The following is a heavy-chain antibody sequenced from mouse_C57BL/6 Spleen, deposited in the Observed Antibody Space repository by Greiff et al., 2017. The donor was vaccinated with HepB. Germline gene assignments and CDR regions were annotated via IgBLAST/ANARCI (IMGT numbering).Heavy chain of an antibody. V-gene: IGHV5-12*01. CDR1: GFTFSDYY. CDR2: ISNGGGST. CDR3: ARRAIYYGLE. Sequence: VQLKESGGGLVQPGGSLKLSCAASGFTFSDYYMYWVRQTPEKRLEWVAYISNGGGSTYYPDTVKGRFTISRDNAKNTLYLQMSRLKSEDTAMYYCARRAIYYGLEWGQGTLVTVSA. D-gene: IGHD2-1*01. J-gene: IGHJ3*01.